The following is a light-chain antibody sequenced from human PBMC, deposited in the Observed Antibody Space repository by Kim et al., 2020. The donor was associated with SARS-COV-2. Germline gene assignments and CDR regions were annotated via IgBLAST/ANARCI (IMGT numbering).Light chain of an antibody. Sequence: EIVMTQSPATLSVSPGERATVSCRASQSVSSKLAWYQQKPGQSPRLLIYVASTRATGIPARFSGSASGTEFTLTISSLQSEDFAVYYCQQYNNWPRTFGQGTKVDIK. CDR3: QQYNNWPRT. CDR2: VAS. CDR1: QSVSSK. V-gene: IGKV3-15*01. J-gene: IGKJ1*01.